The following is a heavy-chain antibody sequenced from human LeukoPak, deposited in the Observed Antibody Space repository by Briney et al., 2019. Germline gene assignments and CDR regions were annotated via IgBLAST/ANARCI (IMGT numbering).Heavy chain of an antibody. CDR2: ISGSGGST. J-gene: IGHJ4*02. CDR3: AKELYSSGWYNH. Sequence: GGSLRLSCAASGFTFGGYAMSWVRQAPGKGLEWVSGISGSGGSTYYADSVEGRFTISRDNSKNTLYLQMNSLRAEDTAVYYCAKELYSSGWYNHWGQGTLVTVSS. CDR1: GFTFGGYA. D-gene: IGHD6-19*01. V-gene: IGHV3-23*01.